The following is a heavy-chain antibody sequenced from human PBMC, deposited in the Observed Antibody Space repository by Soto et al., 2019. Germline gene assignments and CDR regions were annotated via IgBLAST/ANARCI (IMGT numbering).Heavy chain of an antibody. CDR3: TTGPNLRPLAAFDI. CDR1: GFTFTNAW. Sequence: VQLVESGGGLVKPGGSLRLSCAASGFTFTNAWMTWVRQGPGKGLEWVGRIKSKSDGGTIDYAAPVKGRFTISRDDSKNTLYLQMNSLKTEDTAVYYCTTGPNLRPLAAFDIWVQGTVVTVSS. V-gene: IGHV3-15*01. CDR2: IKSKSDGGTI. J-gene: IGHJ3*02.